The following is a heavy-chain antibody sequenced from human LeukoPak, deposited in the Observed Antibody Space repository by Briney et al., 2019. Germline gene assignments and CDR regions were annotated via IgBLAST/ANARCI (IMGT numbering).Heavy chain of an antibody. Sequence: PGGSLRLSCEVSGFTVTSNYMSWVRQAPGKGLEWVSVVYPGGFTDHADSGKGRFTISRDASKNTVYFQMNNLRAEDTAVYYCTIGGFIWRMDVWRQGTTLGVPS. D-gene: IGHD3-10*01. CDR3: TIGGFIWRMDV. J-gene: IGHJ6*02. CDR1: GFTVTSNY. V-gene: IGHV3-66*01. CDR2: VYPGGFT.